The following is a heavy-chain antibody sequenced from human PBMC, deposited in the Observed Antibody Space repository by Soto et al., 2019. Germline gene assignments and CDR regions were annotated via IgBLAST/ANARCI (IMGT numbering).Heavy chain of an antibody. V-gene: IGHV3-23*01. CDR3: GKQTTVTKLRDFFDY. J-gene: IGHJ4*02. D-gene: IGHD4-17*01. CDR2: VSGSGGTT. Sequence: EVQLLESGGGLVQPGGSLRLSCAASGFSFSSSAMSWVRQAPGKGLEWVSAVSGSGGTTYYTDPVKGRFTISRDNSKNALFLQMDSLRAEDTAVYYCGKQTTVTKLRDFFDYWGQGALVTFSS. CDR1: GFSFSSSA.